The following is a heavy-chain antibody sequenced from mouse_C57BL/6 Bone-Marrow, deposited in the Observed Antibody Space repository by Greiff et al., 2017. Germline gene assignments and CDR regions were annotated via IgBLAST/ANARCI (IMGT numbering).Heavy chain of an antibody. V-gene: IGHV14-4*01. CDR2: IDPENGDT. CDR3: TTPFYYYGSRRFDY. CDR1: GFNIKDDY. Sequence: VQLQQSGAELVRPGASVKLSCTASGFNIKDDYMHWVKQRPEQGLEWIGWIDPENGDTAYASKFQGKATITADTSSNTAYLQLRSLTSEDTAVYYCTTPFYYYGSRRFDYWGQGTTLTVSS. J-gene: IGHJ2*01. D-gene: IGHD1-1*01.